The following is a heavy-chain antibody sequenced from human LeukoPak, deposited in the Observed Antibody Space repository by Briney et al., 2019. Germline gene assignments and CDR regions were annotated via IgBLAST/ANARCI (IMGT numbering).Heavy chain of an antibody. V-gene: IGHV4-39*07. Sequence: PSETLSLTCTVSGGSISSSSYYWGWIRQPPGKGLEWIGSIYYSGSTYYNPSLKSRVTISVDTSKNQFSLKLSSVTAADTAVYYCARDEYPYSSGWHLYGMDVWGQGTTVTVSS. J-gene: IGHJ6*02. CDR3: ARDEYPYSSGWHLYGMDV. D-gene: IGHD6-19*01. CDR2: IYYSGST. CDR1: GGSISSSSYY.